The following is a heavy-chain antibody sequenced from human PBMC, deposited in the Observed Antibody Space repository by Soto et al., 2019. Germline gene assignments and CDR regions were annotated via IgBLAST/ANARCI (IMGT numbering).Heavy chain of an antibody. Sequence: ASVKVSCKASGYTFTSYDINWVRQATGQGLEWMGWINPNSGSTDYAQKFQGWVTMTRDTSISTAYMELNSLRSEDTAVYYCARDSPIGSTFSGYDAIDYWGQGTLVTVSS. D-gene: IGHD5-12*01. CDR1: GYTFTSYD. V-gene: IGHV1-8*01. CDR2: INPNSGST. J-gene: IGHJ4*02. CDR3: ARDSPIGSTFSGYDAIDY.